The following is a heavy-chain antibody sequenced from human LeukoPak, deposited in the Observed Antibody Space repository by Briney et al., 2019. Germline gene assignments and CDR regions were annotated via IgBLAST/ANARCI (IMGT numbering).Heavy chain of an antibody. J-gene: IGHJ4*02. CDR2: INSSVITI. V-gene: IGHV3-48*03. CDR3: ASSIVGARLFDY. CDR1: GFTFSSYE. Sequence: GGSLRLSCAASGFTFSSYEMNWVRQAPGKGLEWVSYINSSVITICYADSVKGRFTISRDNAKNSLYLQTNSLRAEDTAVYYCASSIVGARLFDYWGQGTLVTVSS. D-gene: IGHD1-26*01.